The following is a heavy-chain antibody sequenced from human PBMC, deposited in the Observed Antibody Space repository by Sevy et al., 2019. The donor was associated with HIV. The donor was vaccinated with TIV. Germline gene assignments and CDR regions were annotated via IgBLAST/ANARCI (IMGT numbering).Heavy chain of an antibody. CDR1: GYTFTGYY. CDR3: AREENYYYYGMDV. J-gene: IGHJ6*02. Sequence: ASVKVSCKASGYTFTGYYMHWVRQAPGQGLEWMGWIKPNSGGTNYAQKFQGRVTMTRDTSISTAYMELSRLRSDDTAVYYCAREENYYYYGMDVWGQGTTVTVSS. V-gene: IGHV1-2*02. CDR2: IKPNSGGT.